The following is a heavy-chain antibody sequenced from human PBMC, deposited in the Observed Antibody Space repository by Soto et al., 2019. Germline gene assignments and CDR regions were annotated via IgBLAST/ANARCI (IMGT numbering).Heavy chain of an antibody. Sequence: PGGSLRLSCAASGFTFSSYSMNWVRQAPGKGLEWVSYISSSSSTIYYADSVKGRFTISRDNAKNSLYLQMNSLRAEDTAVYYCARDFTEWVSSSWYPYYFDYWGQGTLVTVSS. CDR3: ARDFTEWVSSSWYPYYFDY. CDR1: GFTFSSYS. J-gene: IGHJ4*02. V-gene: IGHV3-48*01. D-gene: IGHD6-13*01. CDR2: ISSSSSTI.